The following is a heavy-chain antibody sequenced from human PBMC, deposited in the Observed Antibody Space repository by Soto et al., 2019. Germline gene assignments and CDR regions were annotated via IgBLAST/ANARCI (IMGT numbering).Heavy chain of an antibody. CDR2: IYYSGST. CDR3: ARDSGNYYDSSEYALSY. Sequence: PSETLSLTCTVSGGSISSYYWSWIRQPPGKGLEWIGYIYYSGSTNYNPSLKSRVTISVDTSKNQFSLKLSSVTAADTAVYYCARDSGNYYDSSEYALSYWGQGTLVT. CDR1: GGSISSYY. D-gene: IGHD3-22*01. J-gene: IGHJ4*02. V-gene: IGHV4-59*01.